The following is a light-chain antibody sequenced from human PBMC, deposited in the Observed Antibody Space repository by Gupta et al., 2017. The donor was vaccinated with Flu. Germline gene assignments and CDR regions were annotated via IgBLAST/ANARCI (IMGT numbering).Light chain of an antibody. CDR2: DAS. CDR1: QSVSSY. Sequence: EIVLTQSPATLSLSPGERATLSCRASQSVSSYLAWSQQRPGLAPRLLIHDASNRATGIPARFSGSGSGTDFTLTISSLEPEDVAVYYCQQRGNWPLTFGGGTKVEIK. J-gene: IGKJ4*01. CDR3: QQRGNWPLT. V-gene: IGKV3-11*01.